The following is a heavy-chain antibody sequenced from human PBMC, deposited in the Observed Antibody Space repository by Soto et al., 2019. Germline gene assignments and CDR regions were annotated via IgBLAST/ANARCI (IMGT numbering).Heavy chain of an antibody. D-gene: IGHD3-16*01. CDR2: IIPILGET. V-gene: IGHV1-69*08. Sequence: QVQLVQSGAEVKKPGSSVRVSCKASGTIFSSYTISWVRQAPGQGLEWMGRIIPILGETNSAQKFQGRATITANKSMNTAYMHVNGLRLEDTAVYYCARGLGGRMDDWGQGTTVTVSS. CDR3: ARGLGGRMDD. CDR1: GTIFSSYT. J-gene: IGHJ6*02.